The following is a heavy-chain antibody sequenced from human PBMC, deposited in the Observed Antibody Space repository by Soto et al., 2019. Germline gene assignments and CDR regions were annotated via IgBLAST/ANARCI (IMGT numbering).Heavy chain of an antibody. CDR3: ARDSSGWYWGWFDP. CDR1: GYTFTGYY. CDR2: INPNRGGT. D-gene: IGHD6-19*01. Sequence: QVQLVQSGAEVKKPGASVKVSCKASGYTFTGYYMHWVRQAPGQGLEWMGWINPNRGGTNYEQKFQGRVTITRDTSISPAYMELSRLRSDDTAVYYCARDSSGWYWGWFDPWGQGTLVTVSS. J-gene: IGHJ5*02. V-gene: IGHV1-2*02.